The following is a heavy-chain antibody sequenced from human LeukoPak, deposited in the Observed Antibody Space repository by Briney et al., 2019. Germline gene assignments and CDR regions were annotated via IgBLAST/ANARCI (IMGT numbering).Heavy chain of an antibody. D-gene: IGHD2-2*01. J-gene: IGHJ4*02. Sequence: GASVKVSCKACGYTFTSYGISWVRQAPGQGLEWMGWIGAYNGNTNYAQKLQGRVTMTTDTSTSTAYMELRSLRSDDTAVYYCARVRSYCSSTSCYSFDYWGQGTLVTVSS. CDR2: IGAYNGNT. CDR1: GYTFTSYG. CDR3: ARVRSYCSSTSCYSFDY. V-gene: IGHV1-18*01.